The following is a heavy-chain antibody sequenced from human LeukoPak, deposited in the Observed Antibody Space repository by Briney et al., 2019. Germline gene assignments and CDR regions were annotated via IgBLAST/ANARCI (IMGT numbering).Heavy chain of an antibody. J-gene: IGHJ4*02. D-gene: IGHD4-17*01. CDR3: ARVGRGYGSFYFDY. V-gene: IGHV6-1*01. CDR2: TYYRSTWYN. Sequence: SQTLSLTCAISGDSVSSNSVTWNWIRQSPSRGLEWLGRTYYRSTWYNDYAVSVRGRITVNPDTSKNQFSLKLSSVTAADTAVYYCARVGRGYGSFYFDYWGQGTLVTVSS. CDR1: GDSVSSNSVT.